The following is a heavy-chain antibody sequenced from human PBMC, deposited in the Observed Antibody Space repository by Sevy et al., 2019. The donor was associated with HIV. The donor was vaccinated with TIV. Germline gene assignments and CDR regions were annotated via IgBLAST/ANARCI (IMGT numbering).Heavy chain of an antibody. Sequence: ASVKVSCKASGGTFSSYAISWVRQAPGQGLEWMGGIIPIFGTANYAQKFQGRVTITADKSTSTAYMELSSLRSEDTAVYYCARARYCSGGSCYWFDPWGQGTLVIVSS. J-gene: IGHJ5*02. D-gene: IGHD2-15*01. V-gene: IGHV1-69*06. CDR3: ARARYCSGGSCYWFDP. CDR1: GGTFSSYA. CDR2: IIPIFGTA.